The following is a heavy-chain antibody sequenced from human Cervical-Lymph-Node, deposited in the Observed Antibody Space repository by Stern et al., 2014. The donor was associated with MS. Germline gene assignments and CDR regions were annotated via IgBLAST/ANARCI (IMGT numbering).Heavy chain of an antibody. V-gene: IGHV4-4*02. D-gene: IGHD3-3*01. Sequence: VQLVQSGPGLVRPSGTLSLTCVVSGGSISSRNWWTWVRQAPGKGLAWMGEIDNAGATRYTPSLKGRVTISMDKSENQFSLRFTSVTAADTAVYYCSSLEFRYGMEVWGQGTTVNVSS. CDR3: SSLEFRYGMEV. J-gene: IGHJ6*02. CDR2: IDNAGAT. CDR1: GGSISSRNW.